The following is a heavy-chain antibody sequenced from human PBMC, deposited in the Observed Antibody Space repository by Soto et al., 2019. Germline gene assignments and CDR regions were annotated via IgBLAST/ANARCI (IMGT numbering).Heavy chain of an antibody. J-gene: IGHJ5*02. V-gene: IGHV3-21*01. Sequence: EVQLVESGGGLVKPGGSLRLSCAASGFTFSSYSMNWVRQAPGKGLEWVSSISSSSSYIYYADSVKGRFTISRDNAKNSLYLQMNSLRAEDTAVYDCAREDYYGSGSVDPWGQGTLVTVSS. D-gene: IGHD3-10*01. CDR2: ISSSSSYI. CDR1: GFTFSSYS. CDR3: AREDYYGSGSVDP.